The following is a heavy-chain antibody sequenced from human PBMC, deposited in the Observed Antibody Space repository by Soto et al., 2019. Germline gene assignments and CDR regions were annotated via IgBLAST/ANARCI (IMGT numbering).Heavy chain of an antibody. D-gene: IGHD3-16*01. CDR2: MTSSGSAI. CDR3: ARVGGSFFEN. CDR1: GFTFGTYA. Sequence: EVQLVESGGGLVQPGGSLRLSCAASGFTFGTYAMSWVCQAPGKGLEWVSAMTSSGSAIYYAESVRGRFIISRDNARNTLSLQLNRLRVEDTALYYCARVGGSFFENWGQGTRVTVSS. V-gene: IGHV3-23*04. J-gene: IGHJ4*02.